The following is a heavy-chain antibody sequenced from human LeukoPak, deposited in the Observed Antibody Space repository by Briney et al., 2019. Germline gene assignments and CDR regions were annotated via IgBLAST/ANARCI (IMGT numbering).Heavy chain of an antibody. V-gene: IGHV3-11*01. D-gene: IGHD3-10*01. CDR1: GFTFSDYY. CDR3: AREGHTYGSDY. Sequence: GSLRLSCTSSGFTFSDYYMSWIRQAPGKGLEWVSYVSQSGTTIYYADSVKGRFTISRDNGKNSLYLQMNSLRAEDTGMYYCAREGHTYGSDYWGQGTLVTVSS. CDR2: VSQSGTTI. J-gene: IGHJ4*02.